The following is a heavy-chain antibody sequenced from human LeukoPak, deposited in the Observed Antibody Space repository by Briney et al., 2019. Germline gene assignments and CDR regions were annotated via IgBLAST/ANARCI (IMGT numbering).Heavy chain of an antibody. Sequence: ASVTVSCKVSGYTLTELSMHWVRQAPGPGHEWMGGFDPEDGETIYAQTFQGRVTMTEDTSTDTAYMELSSLRSEDTAVYYCATDQISDYYGSGSSLFDYWGQGTLVTVSS. J-gene: IGHJ4*02. D-gene: IGHD3-10*01. CDR1: GYTLTELS. V-gene: IGHV1-24*01. CDR2: FDPEDGET. CDR3: ATDQISDYYGSGSSLFDY.